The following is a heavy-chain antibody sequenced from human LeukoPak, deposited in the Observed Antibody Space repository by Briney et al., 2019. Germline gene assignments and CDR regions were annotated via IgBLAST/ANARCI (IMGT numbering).Heavy chain of an antibody. CDR2: ISGDGNYT. D-gene: IGHD5-18*01. V-gene: IGHV3-23*01. CDR3: AKNRATGMAFYDY. CDR1: GFTFSNYA. J-gene: IGHJ4*02. Sequence: GGSLRLSCAASGFTFSNYAMTWVRQAPGKGLEWVSAISGDGNYTFYGDSVKGRFTSSRDNSKSTLYLQMSNLRAEDTAVYYCAKNRATGMAFYDYWGQGTQVTVSS.